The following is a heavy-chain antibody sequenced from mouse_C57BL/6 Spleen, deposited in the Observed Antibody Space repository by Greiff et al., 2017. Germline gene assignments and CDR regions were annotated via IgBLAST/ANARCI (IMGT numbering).Heavy chain of an antibody. J-gene: IGHJ3*01. CDR2: IWGVGST. Sequence: VKLLESGPGLVAPSQSLSITCTVSGFSLTSYGVDWVRQSPGKGLEWLGVIWGVGSTNYNSALKSRLSISKDNSKSQVFLKMNSLQTDDTAMYYCAREGGPYGPGGFAYWGQGTLVTVSA. CDR1: GFSLTSYG. V-gene: IGHV2-6*01. D-gene: IGHD1-1*01. CDR3: AREGGPYGPGGFAY.